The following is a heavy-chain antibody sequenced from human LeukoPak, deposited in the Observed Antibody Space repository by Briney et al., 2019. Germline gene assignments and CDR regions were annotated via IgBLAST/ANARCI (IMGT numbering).Heavy chain of an antibody. Sequence: SETLSLTCAVYGGSFSGYYWSWIRQPPGKGLEWIGEINHSGSTNYNPSLKSRVTISVDTSKNQFSLKLSSVTAADTAVYYCATIRGGSGWYCDNWGQGTLVTVSS. CDR3: ATIRGGSGWYCDN. J-gene: IGHJ4*02. D-gene: IGHD6-19*01. V-gene: IGHV4-34*01. CDR2: INHSGST. CDR1: GGSFSGYY.